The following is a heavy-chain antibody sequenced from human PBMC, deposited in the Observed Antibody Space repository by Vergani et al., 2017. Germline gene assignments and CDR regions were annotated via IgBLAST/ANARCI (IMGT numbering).Heavy chain of an antibody. CDR1: GGSFSGYY. CDR2: INHSGST. D-gene: IGHD2-2*01. V-gene: IGHV4-34*01. CDR3: ARGNQYCSSTSCYSWTPTRKTTGTADLDY. J-gene: IGHJ4*02. Sequence: QVQLQESGPGLVKPSETLSLTCAVYGGSFSGYYWSWIRQPPGKGLEWIGEINHSGSTNYNPSLKSRVTISVDTSKNQFSLKLSSVTAADTAVYYCARGNQYCSSTSCYSWTPTRKTTGTADLDYWGQGTLVTVSS.